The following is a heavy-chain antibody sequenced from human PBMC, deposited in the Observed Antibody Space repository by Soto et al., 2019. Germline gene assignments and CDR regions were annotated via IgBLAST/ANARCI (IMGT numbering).Heavy chain of an antibody. CDR1: GVTCSDYY. J-gene: IGHJ6*02. V-gene: IGHV3-11*06. D-gene: IGHD2-15*01. Sequence: GGSLRLYCAASGVTCSDYYMSGIRQAPGKGLEWVSYISSSSSYTNYADSVKGRFTISRDNAKNSLYLQMNSLRAEDTAVYYCARDPVGYYYYGMDVWGQGTTVTVSS. CDR3: ARDPVGYYYYGMDV. CDR2: ISSSSSYT.